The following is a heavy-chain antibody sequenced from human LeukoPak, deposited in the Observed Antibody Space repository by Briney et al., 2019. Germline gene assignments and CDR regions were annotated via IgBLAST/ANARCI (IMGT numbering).Heavy chain of an antibody. V-gene: IGHV3-23*01. D-gene: IGHD3-10*01. CDR2: ISGSGGST. J-gene: IGHJ4*02. Sequence: PGGSLRLSCAASGFTFSSYAMSWVRQAPGKGLEWVSAISGSGGSTYYADSVKGRFTISRDNSKNTLYLQMNSLRAEDTAVYYCARGDYGSGSYYNVDYWGQGTLVTVSS. CDR3: ARGDYGSGSYYNVDY. CDR1: GFTFSSYA.